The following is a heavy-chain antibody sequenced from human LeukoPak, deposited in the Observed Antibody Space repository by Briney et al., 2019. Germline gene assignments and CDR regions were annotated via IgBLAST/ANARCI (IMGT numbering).Heavy chain of an antibody. J-gene: IGHJ4*02. CDR1: GFTFSTYN. CDR3: ARDFLTGYFDY. Sequence: GGSLRLSCAASGFTFSTYNMNWIRQAPGKGLEWVSYISSSGSTKYYADSVKGRFTISRDNVKNSLFLQMNSLSDEDTAVYYCARDFLTGYFDYWGQGTLVTVSS. D-gene: IGHD3-9*01. V-gene: IGHV3-48*02. CDR2: ISSSGSTK.